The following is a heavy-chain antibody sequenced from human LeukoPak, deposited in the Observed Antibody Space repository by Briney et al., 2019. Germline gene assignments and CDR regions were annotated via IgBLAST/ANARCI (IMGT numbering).Heavy chain of an antibody. CDR2: ISYDGSNK. CDR1: GFTFSTFA. Sequence: GGSLILSCSASGFTFSTFAMHWVRQAPGKGLEWVAAISYDGSNKYYADSVKGRFTISRDNSKNTLYMQMNSLRAEDTAVYYCARGGQDGYYFDTSGYSKWGQGTLVTVSS. J-gene: IGHJ4*02. D-gene: IGHD3-22*01. CDR3: ARGGQDGYYFDTSGYSK. V-gene: IGHV3-30-3*01.